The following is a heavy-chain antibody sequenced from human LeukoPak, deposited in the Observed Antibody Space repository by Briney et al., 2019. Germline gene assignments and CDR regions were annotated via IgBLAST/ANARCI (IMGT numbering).Heavy chain of an antibody. V-gene: IGHV3-30*03. D-gene: IGHD2-8*01. J-gene: IGHJ4*02. Sequence: GGSLRLSCAASGFTFSNYGMHWVRQAPGKGLEWVAVISYDGSNKYYADSVKGRLTISRDNSKNTLYLQMSSLGAEDTAVYYCARVGASEWSIVLGPIKYWGQGTLVSVSS. CDR1: GFTFSNYG. CDR2: ISYDGSNK. CDR3: ARVGASEWSIVLGPIKY.